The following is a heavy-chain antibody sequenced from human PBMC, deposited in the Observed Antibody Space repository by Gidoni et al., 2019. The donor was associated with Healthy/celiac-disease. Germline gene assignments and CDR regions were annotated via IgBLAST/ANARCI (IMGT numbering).Heavy chain of an antibody. CDR1: GYSISSGYY. J-gene: IGHJ4*02. V-gene: IGHV4-38-2*02. CDR3: ARDTIAARPTPYFDY. CDR2: IYHSGST. D-gene: IGHD6-6*01. Sequence: QVQLQESGPGLVKPSETLSLTCAVSGYSISSGYYWGWIRQPPGKGLEWIGSIYHSGSTYYNPSLKSRVTISVDTSKNQFSLKLSSVTAADTAVYYCARDTIAARPTPYFDYWGQGTLVTVSS.